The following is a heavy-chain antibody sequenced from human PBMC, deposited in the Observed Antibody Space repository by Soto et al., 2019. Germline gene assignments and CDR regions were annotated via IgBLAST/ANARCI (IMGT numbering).Heavy chain of an antibody. D-gene: IGHD2-21*02. J-gene: IGHJ4*02. CDR1: GFTLKDCA. V-gene: IGHV3-23*01. CDR2: ISGSXGXX. CDR3: ARTRTAFYRYCFDS. Sequence: VGSLRLSCSTSGFTLKDCAISWVRQAPGKGLEWVSGISGSXGXXXXXXXXEGRFTISKDFSKNTVSLQMTGLRVDDTAVYYCARTRTAFYRYCFDSWGQGALVTVSS.